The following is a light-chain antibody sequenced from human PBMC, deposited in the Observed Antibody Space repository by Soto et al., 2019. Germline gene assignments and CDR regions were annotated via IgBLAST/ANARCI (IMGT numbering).Light chain of an antibody. J-gene: IGKJ5*01. CDR3: QQRSNWPPIT. CDR1: QSVSNN. Sequence: EIVMTQSPATLSVSPGERATLSCRASQSVSNNLAWYQQKRGQAPRLLMYDASNRATGIPARFSGSGSGTDFTLTISSLEPADFAVYYCQQRSNWPPITFGQGTRLEIK. CDR2: DAS. V-gene: IGKV3-11*01.